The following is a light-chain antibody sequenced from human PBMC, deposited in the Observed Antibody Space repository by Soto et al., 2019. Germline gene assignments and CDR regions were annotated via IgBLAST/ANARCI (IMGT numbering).Light chain of an antibody. CDR2: GAS. Sequence: DIQMTQSPPTLSASVGDRVTITCRASQSISTWLAWYQQKPGKAPKLLIYGASTLESGVPSRFSGSGSGTEFTLTISSLQPDDFATSYCQHYNSHSPTFGQGTKVEIK. CDR1: QSISTW. V-gene: IGKV1-5*01. CDR3: QHYNSHSPT. J-gene: IGKJ1*01.